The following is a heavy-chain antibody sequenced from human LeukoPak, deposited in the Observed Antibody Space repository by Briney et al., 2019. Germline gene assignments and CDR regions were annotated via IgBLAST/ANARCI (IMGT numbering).Heavy chain of an antibody. J-gene: IGHJ4*02. CDR1: GGSFSGYY. Sequence: PSETLSLTCAVYGGSFSGYYWGWIRQPPGKGLEWIGEINHSGSTNYNPSLKSRVTISGDTSKNQFSLKLSSVTAADTAVYYCARNPTSYYYGSGRGPFQHGGQGTLVTVSS. V-gene: IGHV4-34*01. D-gene: IGHD3-10*01. CDR3: ARNPTSYYYGSGRGPFQH. CDR2: INHSGST.